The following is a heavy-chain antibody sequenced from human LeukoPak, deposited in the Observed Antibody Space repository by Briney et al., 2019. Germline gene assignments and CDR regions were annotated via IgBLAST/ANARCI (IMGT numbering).Heavy chain of an antibody. D-gene: IGHD3-9*01. J-gene: IGHJ6*02. CDR2: IYPGDSET. CDR3: ARAYYDIDYGMDV. CDR1: GYSFTNYW. Sequence: GESLKISCKGSGYSFTNYWISWVRQMPGKGLEWMGIIYPGDSETRYSPSFQGQVTISADKSISTAYLQWSSLKASDTAIYYCARAYYDIDYGMDVWGQGTTVTVSS. V-gene: IGHV5-51*01.